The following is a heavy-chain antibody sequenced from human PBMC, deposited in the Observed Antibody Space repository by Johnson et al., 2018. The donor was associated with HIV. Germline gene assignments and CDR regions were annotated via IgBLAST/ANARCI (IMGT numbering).Heavy chain of an antibody. D-gene: IGHD6-13*01. V-gene: IGHV3-74*02. CDR3: ASGVYSSCLSWYVAFDI. Sequence: VQLVESGGGLVQPGGSLRVSCAASEFTFSSYWMHWVRQAPGKGLVWVSRINSDGSSTNYADSVKGRFTISRDNAKNTLYLQMNSLRAEDTAVYYCASGVYSSCLSWYVAFDIWGQVTMVTVSS. J-gene: IGHJ3*02. CDR1: EFTFSSYW. CDR2: INSDGSST.